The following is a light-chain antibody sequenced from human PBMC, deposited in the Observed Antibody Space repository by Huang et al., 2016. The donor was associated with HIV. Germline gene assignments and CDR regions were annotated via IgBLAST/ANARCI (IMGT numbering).Light chain of an antibody. CDR2: GAS. V-gene: IGKV3-20*01. J-gene: IGKJ2*01. Sequence: EIVLTQSPGTLSLSPGERATLSCRASQSLESNYLAWYQQKLGQVPRRVMYGASSRANGIPDRFSGSGSGTDFTLTISRLEPEDFAVYYCQHVGSYTFGQGTRL. CDR1: QSLESNY. CDR3: QHVGSYT.